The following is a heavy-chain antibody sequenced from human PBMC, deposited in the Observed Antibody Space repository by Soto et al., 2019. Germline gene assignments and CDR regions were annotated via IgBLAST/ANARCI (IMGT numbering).Heavy chain of an antibody. J-gene: IGHJ1*01. V-gene: IGHV4-39*01. Sequence: ETLSLTCTVSGDSISSSSYYWSWIRQSPGKGLEWIGSIYYSGSTYYNPSLNGRGTISVDTSKKQFSLKVSSVTAADTAVYYCARQFEDGDYVVEYFQHWGEGTLVTVSS. CDR2: IYYSGST. D-gene: IGHD4-17*01. CDR1: GDSISSSSYY. CDR3: ARQFEDGDYVVEYFQH.